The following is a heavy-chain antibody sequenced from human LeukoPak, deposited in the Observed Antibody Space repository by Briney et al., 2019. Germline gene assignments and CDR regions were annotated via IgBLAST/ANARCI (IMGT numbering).Heavy chain of an antibody. Sequence: SETLSLTCAVYGGSFSGYYWSWIRQPPGKGLEWIGYIYYSGSTNYNPSLKSRVTISVDTSKNQFSLKLSSVTAADTAVYYCARFSYYYDSSGHYSTFDPWGQGTLVTVSS. D-gene: IGHD3-22*01. V-gene: IGHV4-59*01. CDR3: ARFSYYYDSSGHYSTFDP. CDR2: IYYSGST. CDR1: GGSFSGYY. J-gene: IGHJ5*02.